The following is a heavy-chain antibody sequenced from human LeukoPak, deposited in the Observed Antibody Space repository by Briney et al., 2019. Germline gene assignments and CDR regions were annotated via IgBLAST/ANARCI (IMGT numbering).Heavy chain of an antibody. V-gene: IGHV3-49*04. CDR2: IRSKAYGGTT. CDR3: TRDTAAAANWFDP. D-gene: IGHD6-13*01. CDR1: GFTFGDYA. J-gene: IGHJ5*02. Sequence: SGGSLRLSCTASGFTFGDYAMSWVRQAPGKGLEWVGFIRSKAYGGTTKYAASVKGRFTISRDDSKSIAYLQMNSLKTEDTAVYYCTRDTAAAANWFDPWGQGTLVTVSS.